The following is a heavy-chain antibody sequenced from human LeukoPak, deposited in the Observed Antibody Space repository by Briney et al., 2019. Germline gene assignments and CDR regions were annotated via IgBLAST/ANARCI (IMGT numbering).Heavy chain of an antibody. D-gene: IGHD1-14*01. V-gene: IGHV3-30-3*01. CDR2: ISDDGTFT. CDR3: TRDPYRDAPDYFDY. Sequence: GGSLRLSCAASGFTFSRYAMHWVRQAPGKGLEWVAVISDDGTFTLYGDSVRGRFTISRDSSRNTLYLQMNSLRPEDTAVYYCTRDPYRDAPDYFDYWGQGTLVTVSS. CDR1: GFTFSRYA. J-gene: IGHJ4*02.